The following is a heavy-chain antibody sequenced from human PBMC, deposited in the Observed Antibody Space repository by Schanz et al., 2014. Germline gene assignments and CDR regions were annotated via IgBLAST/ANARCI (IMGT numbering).Heavy chain of an antibody. Sequence: QVQLVQSAPEVKKPGASVKVSCKASGYTFTSYDINWVRQATGQGLEWMGWMNSKTGNTGYAQRFQGRVTMTRNTSITTAYLEVSSLRSGDTAVYYCTKGRTFGRWGQGTLVTVSS. CDR2: MNSKTGNT. D-gene: IGHD3-16*01. CDR3: TKGRTFGR. CDR1: GYTFTSYD. J-gene: IGHJ4*02. V-gene: IGHV1-8*01.